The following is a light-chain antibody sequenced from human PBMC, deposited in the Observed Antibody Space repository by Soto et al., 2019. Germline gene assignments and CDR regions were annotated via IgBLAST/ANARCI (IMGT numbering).Light chain of an antibody. CDR3: SSYTSSSFYV. CDR2: DDS. CDR1: SSDVGGYNY. V-gene: IGLV2-14*01. Sequence: QSALTQPASVTGSPGQSITISCTGTSSDVGGYNYVSWYQQHPGKAPKLMIYDDSNRPSGVSNRFSGSKSGNTASLTISGLHAEDEADYYCSSYTSSSFYVFGTGTKLTVL. J-gene: IGLJ1*01.